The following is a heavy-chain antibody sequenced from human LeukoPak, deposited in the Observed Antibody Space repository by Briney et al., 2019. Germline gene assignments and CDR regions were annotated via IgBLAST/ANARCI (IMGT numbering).Heavy chain of an antibody. D-gene: IGHD3-3*01. CDR1: GYSFTSYW. J-gene: IGHJ6*03. CDR3: ASRSSRTERDYDFWSGYYSQVATGHYYYYYMDV. V-gene: IGHV5-51*01. CDR2: IYPGDSDT. Sequence: GESLKISCKGSGYSFTSYWIGWVRQMPGKGLEWMGIIYPGDSDTRYSPSFQGQVTISADKSISTAYLQWSSLKASDTAMYYCASRSSRTERDYDFWSGYYSQVATGHYYYYYMDVWGKGTTVTVSS.